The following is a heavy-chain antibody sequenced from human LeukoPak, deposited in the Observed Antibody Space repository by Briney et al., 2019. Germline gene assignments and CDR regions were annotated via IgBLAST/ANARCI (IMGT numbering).Heavy chain of an antibody. CDR2: IYYTGNT. D-gene: IGHD3/OR15-3a*01. V-gene: IGHV4-39*01. CDR1: GVPISSSYSY. J-gene: IGHJ4*02. Sequence: SETLSLTCTVSGVPISSSYSYWGWIRQPPGMGLEWIGSIYYTGNTYYNASLKSQVSISIDTSKNPFSLKLTSVTAADTAVYYCARQTGSGLFILPGGQGTLVTVSS. CDR3: ARQTGSGLFILP.